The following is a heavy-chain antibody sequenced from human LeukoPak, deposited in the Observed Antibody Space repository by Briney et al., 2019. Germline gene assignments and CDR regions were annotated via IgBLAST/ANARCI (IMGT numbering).Heavy chain of an antibody. J-gene: IGHJ1*01. CDR2: INPNSGGT. CDR1: GYTFTGYY. CDR3: ARGPQPYYYDSSGHPEYFQH. D-gene: IGHD3-22*01. V-gene: IGHV1-2*02. Sequence: ASVKVSCKASGYTFTGYYMHWARQAPGQGLEWMGWINPNSGGTNYAQKFQGRVTMTRDTSISTAYMELSRLRSDDTAVYYCARGPQPYYYDSSGHPEYFQHWGQGTLVTVSS.